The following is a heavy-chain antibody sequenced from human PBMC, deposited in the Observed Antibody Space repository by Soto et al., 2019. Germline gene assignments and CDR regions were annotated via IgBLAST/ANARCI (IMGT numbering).Heavy chain of an antibody. D-gene: IGHD3-10*01. J-gene: IGHJ4*02. CDR3: AGQFYYGSGGYHNRPFDS. Sequence: QLQLQESGPGLVKPSETLSLTCTVSGGSISRSSSYWGWIRQPPGKGLEWIGSVYYDGITSYNPSLKSRLTISVDTSKNQFSLKLSSVTAADTAVYYCAGQFYYGSGGYHNRPFDSWGQGTLVTVSS. CDR2: VYYDGIT. CDR1: GGSISRSSSY. V-gene: IGHV4-39*01.